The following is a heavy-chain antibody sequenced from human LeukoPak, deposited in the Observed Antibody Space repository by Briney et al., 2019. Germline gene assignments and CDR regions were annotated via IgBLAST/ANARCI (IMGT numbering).Heavy chain of an antibody. J-gene: IGHJ4*02. V-gene: IGHV4-38-2*02. D-gene: IGHD4-17*01. CDR2: IYHSGST. Sequence: SETLSLTCTVSGYSISSGYYWGWIRQPPGKGLEWIGSIYHSGSTYYNPSLKSRVTISVDTSKNQFSLKLTSVTAADTAVYYCATTITVTTDYWGQGTLVTVS. CDR1: GYSISSGYY. CDR3: ATTITVTTDY.